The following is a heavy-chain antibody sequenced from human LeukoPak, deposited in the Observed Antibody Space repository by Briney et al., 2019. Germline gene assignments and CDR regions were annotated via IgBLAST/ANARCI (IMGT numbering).Heavy chain of an antibody. V-gene: IGHV3-74*01. CDR1: GFAFSNYW. Sequence: PGGSLRLSCAASGFAFSNYWMHWVRQTPGKGLVWVSGIISVGSSTSYADSVKGRFTISRDNAKNTLYLQMNSLRAEDTAVYYCARDGSLPDYWGQGTLVTVSS. J-gene: IGHJ4*02. CDR3: ARDGSLPDY. CDR2: IISVGSST.